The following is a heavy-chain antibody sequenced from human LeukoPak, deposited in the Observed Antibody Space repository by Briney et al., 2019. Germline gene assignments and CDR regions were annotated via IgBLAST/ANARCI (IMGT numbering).Heavy chain of an antibody. CDR3: GAGDSYYFDY. Sequence: SETLSLTCTVSGGSISSGGYYWSWIRQHPGKGLEWIGYIYYSGSTYYNPSLKSRVTISLDKSKNQFSLKLSSVTAADTAVYYCGAGDSYYFDYWGQGTLVTVSS. J-gene: IGHJ4*02. CDR2: IYYSGST. D-gene: IGHD4-17*01. CDR1: GGSISSGGYY. V-gene: IGHV4-31*09.